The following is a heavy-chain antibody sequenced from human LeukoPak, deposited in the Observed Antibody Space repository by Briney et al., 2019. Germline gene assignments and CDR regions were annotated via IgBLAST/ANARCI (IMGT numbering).Heavy chain of an antibody. CDR3: AKELVPAYSGSPFDY. CDR1: GFIFSNYA. J-gene: IGHJ4*02. V-gene: IGHV3-30*02. Sequence: PGGSLRLSCAASGFIFSNYAMHWVRQAPGKGLEWVAFIRYDGSNNYYADSVKGRFTISRDNSKNTLYLQMNSLRAEDTAVYYCAKELVPAYSGSPFDYWGQGTLVTVSS. CDR2: IRYDGSNN. D-gene: IGHD1-26*01.